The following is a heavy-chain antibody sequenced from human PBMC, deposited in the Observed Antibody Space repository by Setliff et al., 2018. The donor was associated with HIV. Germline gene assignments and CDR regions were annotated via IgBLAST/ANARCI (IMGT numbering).Heavy chain of an antibody. CDR2: VYYSGTT. D-gene: IGHD6-19*01. J-gene: IGHJ4*02. Sequence: PSETLSLTCTVSGVSTSSASYYWCWIRQPPGKGLEWIGYVYYSGTTYYNPSLKSRLTISVDTSKNHFSLRLSSLTAAVTAVYYCVGQGAVTVHSFDSWGPGALVTVSS. CDR3: VGQGAVTVHSFDS. CDR1: GVSTSSASYY. V-gene: IGHV4-39*01.